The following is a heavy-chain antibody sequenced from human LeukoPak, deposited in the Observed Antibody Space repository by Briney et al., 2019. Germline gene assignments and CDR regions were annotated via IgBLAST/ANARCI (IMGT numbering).Heavy chain of an antibody. V-gene: IGHV3-53*01. CDR2: IYSGGST. Sequence: GGSLRLSCAAAGFTVSSNYMSWVRQAPGKGLEWVSAIYSGGSTYYADSVKGRFTISRDNSKNTLYLQMNSLRAEDTAVYYCARDYGGNSKDAFDIWGQGTMVTVSS. CDR3: ARDYGGNSKDAFDI. CDR1: GFTVSSNY. J-gene: IGHJ3*02. D-gene: IGHD4-23*01.